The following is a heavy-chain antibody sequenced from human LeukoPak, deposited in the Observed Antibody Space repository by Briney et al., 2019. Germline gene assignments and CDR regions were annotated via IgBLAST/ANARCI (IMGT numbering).Heavy chain of an antibody. CDR3: ARTGYSSGWFVYYFDY. CDR1: GFTFSSYA. D-gene: IGHD6-19*01. Sequence: GGSLRLSCAASGFTFSSYAMSWVRQAPGKGLEWVSAISGSGGSTYYADSVKGRFTISRDNSKNTLYLQMNSLRAEDTAVYYCARTGYSSGWFVYYFDYWGQGTLVTVSS. J-gene: IGHJ4*02. V-gene: IGHV3-23*01. CDR2: ISGSGGST.